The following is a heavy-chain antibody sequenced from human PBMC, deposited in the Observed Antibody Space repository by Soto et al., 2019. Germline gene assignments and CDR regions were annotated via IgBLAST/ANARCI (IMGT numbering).Heavy chain of an antibody. V-gene: IGHV3-30-3*01. J-gene: IGHJ6*02. D-gene: IGHD3-3*01. CDR1: GFTFSSYA. Sequence: QVQLVEAGGGVVQPGRSLRLSCAASGFTFSSYAMHWVRQAPGKGLEWVAVISYDGSNKYYADSVKGRFTISRDNSKNMLYLQMNSLGAEDTAVYYCARGGDFWRGSPPYYYYGMDVWGQGTTVSVS. CDR2: ISYDGSNK. CDR3: ARGGDFWRGSPPYYYYGMDV.